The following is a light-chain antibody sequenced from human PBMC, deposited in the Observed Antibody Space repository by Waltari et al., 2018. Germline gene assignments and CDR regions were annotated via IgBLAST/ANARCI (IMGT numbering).Light chain of an antibody. CDR1: SSNIGSHA. V-gene: IGLV1-44*01. J-gene: IGLJ3*02. CDR2: RKD. CDR3: AVWDDSLHGRWE. Sequence: QSVLTQPPSASGTPGQRVTISCSGSSSNIGSHAVNWYQQIPGTTPKLLIYRKDQRPSGVPDRFSGSKSGTSASLAISGLRSEDEADYYCAVWDDSLHGRWEFGGGTKLTVL.